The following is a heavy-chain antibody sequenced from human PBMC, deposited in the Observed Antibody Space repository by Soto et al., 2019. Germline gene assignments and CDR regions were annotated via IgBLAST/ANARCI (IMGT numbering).Heavy chain of an antibody. V-gene: IGHV3-66*01. CDR1: GFTVSSNY. J-gene: IGHJ4*02. Sequence: EVQLVESGGGLVQPGGSLRLSCAASGFTVSSNYMSWVRQAPGKGLEWVSVIYSGGSTYYADSVKGRFTISRDNSKNTLYLQRNRLRAEDTAVYYCARRLAYCGGDCYADWGQGTLVTVSS. CDR3: ARRLAYCGGDCYAD. D-gene: IGHD2-21*02. CDR2: IYSGGST.